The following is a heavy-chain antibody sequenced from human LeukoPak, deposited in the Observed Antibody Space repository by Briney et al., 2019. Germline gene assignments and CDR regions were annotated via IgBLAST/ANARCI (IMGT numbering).Heavy chain of an antibody. CDR2: IVPVFGTV. D-gene: IGHD2-2*02. J-gene: IGHJ4*02. V-gene: IGHV1-69*01. Sequence: GSSVKVSFKAPGGTFHNYGFSWVRQAPEQGLGWMGGIVPVFGTVSYAQKFQDRVTITADDFTTTAYMELSSLRSEDTAVYYCARWAGTCTIASCYTPLDYWGQGTLVTVST. CDR1: GGTFHNYG. CDR3: ARWAGTCTIASCYTPLDY.